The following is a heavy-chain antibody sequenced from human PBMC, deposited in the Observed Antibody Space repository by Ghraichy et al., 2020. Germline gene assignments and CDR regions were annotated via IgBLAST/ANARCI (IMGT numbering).Heavy chain of an antibody. V-gene: IGHV4-34*01. CDR1: NGPFDSYY. CDR2: INHSGST. Sequence: SETLSLTCAVYNGPFDSYYWSWIRQPPGKGLEWIGEINHSGSTSYNPSLKSRVTISVDRLKNQFSLRLSSVTAEDTAMYYCARGRKSSQQLVPLPFDYWGQGTLVTVSS. D-gene: IGHD6-13*01. CDR3: ARGRKSSQQLVPLPFDY. J-gene: IGHJ4*02.